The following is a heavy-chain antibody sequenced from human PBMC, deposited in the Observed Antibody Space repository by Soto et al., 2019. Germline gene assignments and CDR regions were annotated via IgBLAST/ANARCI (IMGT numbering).Heavy chain of an antibody. Sequence: SETLSITCTVSGGSISSGGYYWSWLRQHPGKGLEWIGYIYYSGSTYYNPSLKSRVTISVDTSKNQFSLKLSSVTAADTAVYYCAGAYHILIYYCGQRTPVTVSS. V-gene: IGHV4-31*03. D-gene: IGHD3-9*01. CDR1: GGSISSGGYY. CDR3: AGAYHILIYY. CDR2: IYYSGST. J-gene: IGHJ4*01.